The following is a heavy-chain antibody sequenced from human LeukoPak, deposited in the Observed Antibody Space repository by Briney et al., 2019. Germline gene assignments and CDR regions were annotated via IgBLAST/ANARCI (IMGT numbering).Heavy chain of an antibody. CDR3: ARGVPPRGYSYGPLYFDY. D-gene: IGHD5-18*01. V-gene: IGHV3-21*01. CDR1: GFTFSSYS. CDR2: ISSSSSYI. J-gene: IGHJ4*02. Sequence: GGSLRLSCAASGFTFSSYSMYWVRQAPGKGLEWVSSISSSSSYIYYADSVKGRFTISRDNAKNSLYLQMNSLRAEDTAVYYCARGVPPRGYSYGPLYFDYWGQGTLVTVSS.